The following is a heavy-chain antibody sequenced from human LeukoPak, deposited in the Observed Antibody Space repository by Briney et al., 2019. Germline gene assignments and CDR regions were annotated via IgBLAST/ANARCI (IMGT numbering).Heavy chain of an antibody. CDR2: IYYSGST. J-gene: IGHJ4*02. CDR1: GGTISSYY. Sequence: SETLSLTCTASGGTISSYYWSWIRQPPGKGLEWVGNIYYSGSTNYNPSLKSRVTISVDTSKNQFSLKLSSVTAADTAVYYCARRQPGYSSSWIDYWGQGTLVTVSS. V-gene: IGHV4-59*08. CDR3: ARRQPGYSSSWIDY. D-gene: IGHD6-13*01.